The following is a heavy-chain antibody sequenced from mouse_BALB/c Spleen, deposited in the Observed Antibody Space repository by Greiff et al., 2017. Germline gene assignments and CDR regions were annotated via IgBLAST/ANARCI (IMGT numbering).Heavy chain of an antibody. D-gene: IGHD2-2*01. CDR1: GFTFSSYA. Sequence: EVQGVESGGGLVKPGGSLKLSCAASGFTFSSYAMSWVRQTPEKRLEWVASISSGGSTYYPDSVKGRFTISRDNARNILYLQMSSLRSEDTAMYYCARFYGYDEGFAYWGQGTLVTVSA. CDR2: ISSGGST. V-gene: IGHV5-6-5*01. CDR3: ARFYGYDEGFAY. J-gene: IGHJ3*01.